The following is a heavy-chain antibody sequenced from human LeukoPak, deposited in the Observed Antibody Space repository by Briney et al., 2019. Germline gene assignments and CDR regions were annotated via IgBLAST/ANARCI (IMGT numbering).Heavy chain of an antibody. D-gene: IGHD1-26*01. V-gene: IGHV3-23*01. CDR3: AKGPIRVGATIAFYY. J-gene: IGHJ4*02. Sequence: GGSLRLSCAASGFTFSSYAMSWVRQAPGKGLAWVSAISGSGGSTYYADSAKGRFTISRDNSKNTLYLQMNSLRAEDTAVYYCAKGPIRVGATIAFYYWGQGTLVTVSS. CDR2: ISGSGGST. CDR1: GFTFSSYA.